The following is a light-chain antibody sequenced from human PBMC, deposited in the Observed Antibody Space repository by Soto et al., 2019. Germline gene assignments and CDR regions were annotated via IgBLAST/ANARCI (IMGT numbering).Light chain of an antibody. CDR2: GNS. V-gene: IGLV1-44*01. CDR1: NSNIGNNL. Sequence: QSALTQPPSASATPGQRVTISCSGGNSNIGNNLVNWYQQLPGTAPKLLIYGNSNRPSGVPDRFSGSRSGTSASLAITGLQPEDEADYYCQSYDTPVYVFGGGTKVTV. J-gene: IGLJ1*01. CDR3: QSYDTPVYV.